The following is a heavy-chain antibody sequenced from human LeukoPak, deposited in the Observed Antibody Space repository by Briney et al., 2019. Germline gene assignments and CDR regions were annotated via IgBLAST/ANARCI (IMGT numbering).Heavy chain of an antibody. D-gene: IGHD5-24*01. CDR2: ISASGGST. Sequence: PRRSLTLSSAASGFTFSSYSMNWVRQAPEKWREWVSGISASGGSTNYADSVKGRFTISRDNSNNTLYLQMNSLRAEDTALYYCAKDARRDGYSFDYWGQGTLVTVSS. CDR3: AKDARRDGYSFDY. CDR1: GFTFSSYS. V-gene: IGHV3-23*01. J-gene: IGHJ4*02.